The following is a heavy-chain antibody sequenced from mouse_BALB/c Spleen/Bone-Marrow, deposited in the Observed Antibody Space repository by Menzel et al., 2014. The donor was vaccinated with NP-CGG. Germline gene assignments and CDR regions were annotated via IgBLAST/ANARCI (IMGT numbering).Heavy chain of an antibody. J-gene: IGHJ3*01. Sequence: EVQLVESGAELVKPGASVKLSCTASGFNIKDTYMHWVKQRPEQGLEWIGRIDPANGNTKYDPKFQGKATITADTSSNTAYLQLSSLTSEDTAVYYCARSGYGSSLFAYWGQGTLVTVSA. D-gene: IGHD1-1*01. CDR3: ARSGYGSSLFAY. CDR1: GFNIKDTY. V-gene: IGHV14-3*02. CDR2: IDPANGNT.